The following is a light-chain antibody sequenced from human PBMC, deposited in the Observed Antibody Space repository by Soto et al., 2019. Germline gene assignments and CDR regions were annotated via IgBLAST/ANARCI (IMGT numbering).Light chain of an antibody. J-gene: IGKJ5*01. V-gene: IGKV3-11*01. CDR3: QQRNVWPPIT. CDR1: QSIHTS. Sequence: VLSQSPATLSLSPGERATLSCGAGQSIHTSLAWYQQKPVQPPRLVXYDPTLRANGVPDSFGGSRSGTEFTLTINNLEHEDFAAYYCQQRNVWPPITFGQGTRLEIK. CDR2: DPT.